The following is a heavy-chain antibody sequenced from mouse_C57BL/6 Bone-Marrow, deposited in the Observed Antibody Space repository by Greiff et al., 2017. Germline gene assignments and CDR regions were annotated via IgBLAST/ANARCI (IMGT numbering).Heavy chain of an antibody. CDR3: ARPYYSNYWYFDV. J-gene: IGHJ1*03. CDR2: IYPGSGST. V-gene: IGHV1-55*01. Sequence: QVQLQQPGAELVKPGASVQMSCKASGYTFTSYWITWVKQRPGQGLEWIGDIYPGSGSTNYNEKFKSKATLTVDTSSRTAYMQLSSLTSEDSAVYYCARPYYSNYWYFDVWGTGTTVTVSS. D-gene: IGHD2-5*01. CDR1: GYTFTSYW.